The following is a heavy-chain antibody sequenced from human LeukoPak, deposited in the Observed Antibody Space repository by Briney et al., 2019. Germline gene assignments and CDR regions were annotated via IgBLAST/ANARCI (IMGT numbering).Heavy chain of an antibody. CDR3: AKGYSGSYSYYFDY. J-gene: IGHJ4*02. CDR1: GFAFSSYA. CDR2: ISGSGGST. V-gene: IGHV3-23*01. D-gene: IGHD1-26*01. Sequence: PGGSLRLSCAASGFAFSSYAMSWVRQPPGKGLEWVSAISGSGGSTYYADSVKGRFTISRDNSKNTLYLQMNSLRAEDTAVYYCAKGYSGSYSYYFDYWGQGTLVTVSS.